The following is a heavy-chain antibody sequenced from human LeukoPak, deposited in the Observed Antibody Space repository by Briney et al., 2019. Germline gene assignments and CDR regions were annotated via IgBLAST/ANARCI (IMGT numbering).Heavy chain of an antibody. CDR1: GFTVSTNY. V-gene: IGHV3-66*02. CDR2: LYTDGST. Sequence: GGSLRLSCAASGFTVSTNYMNWVRQAPGKGLEWVSLLYTDGSTYYADSVKGRFTISRDNPRNTLYLQMGNLRPEDTAVYYCASHDYSVWGYFHYWGQGALVTVSS. J-gene: IGHJ4*02. D-gene: IGHD3-16*01. CDR3: ASHDYSVWGYFHY.